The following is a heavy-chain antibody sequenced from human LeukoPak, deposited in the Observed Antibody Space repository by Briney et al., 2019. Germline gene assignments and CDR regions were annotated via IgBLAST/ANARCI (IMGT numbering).Heavy chain of an antibody. D-gene: IGHD6-19*01. Sequence: GGSLRLSCAASGFTFSSYAMSWVRQAPGKGLEWVSAISGSGGSTYYADSVKGRFTISRDNSKNTLYLQMNSLRAEDTAVYYCARGGSVWYNNWFDPWGQGTLVTVSS. CDR2: ISGSGGST. J-gene: IGHJ5*02. CDR1: GFTFSSYA. V-gene: IGHV3-23*01. CDR3: ARGGSVWYNNWFDP.